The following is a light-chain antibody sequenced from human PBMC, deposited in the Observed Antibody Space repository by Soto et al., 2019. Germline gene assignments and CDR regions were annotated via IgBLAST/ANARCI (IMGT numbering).Light chain of an antibody. CDR1: HSVRGY. CDR3: QQSGSISWT. CDR2: AAS. V-gene: IGKV1-39*01. J-gene: IGKJ1*01. Sequence: DMQMTQSPSSLSASVGDRATITCRASHSVRGYLTWYQQKPGKAPKLLIYAASSLQSGIPSRFSGSGSETDFTLTISRLQPEDFASYYCQQSGSISWTFGQGTKVDIK.